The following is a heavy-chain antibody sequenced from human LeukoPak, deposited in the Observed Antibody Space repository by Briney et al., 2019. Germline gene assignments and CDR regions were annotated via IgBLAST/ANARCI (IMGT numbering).Heavy chain of an antibody. J-gene: IGHJ3*02. D-gene: IGHD6-25*01. V-gene: IGHV3-9*01. CDR3: AKDILSGAFDI. CDR2: ISWNSGSI. Sequence: GGSPRLSCAASGFTFDDYAMHWVRHAPGKGLEWVSGISWNSGSIGYADSVKGRFTIPRDNAKNSLYLQMNSLRAEDTALYYCAKDILSGAFDIWGQGTMVTVSS. CDR1: GFTFDDYA.